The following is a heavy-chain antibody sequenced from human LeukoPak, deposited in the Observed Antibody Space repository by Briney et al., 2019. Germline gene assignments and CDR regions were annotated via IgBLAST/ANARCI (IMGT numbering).Heavy chain of an antibody. J-gene: IGHJ5*02. CDR1: GGSISSYY. V-gene: IGHV4-59*01. CDR3: ARARYYDISNWFDP. CDR2: IYYSGST. Sequence: SETLSLTCAVSGGSISSYYWSWVRQPPGKGLEWVGYIYYSGSTNYNPSLKSRVTISVDTSKNQFSLKLSSVTAADPAVYYCARARYYDISNWFDPWGQGTLVTVPS. D-gene: IGHD3-9*01.